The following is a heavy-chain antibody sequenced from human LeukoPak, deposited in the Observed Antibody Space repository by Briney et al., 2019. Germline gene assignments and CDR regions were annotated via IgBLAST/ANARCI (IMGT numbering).Heavy chain of an antibody. V-gene: IGHV3-23*01. D-gene: IGHD1-1*01. Sequence: GGSLRLSCVVSGFTFSSYAMSWVRQAPGKGLEWVSAISGSGGSTYYADSVKGRFTISRDNSKNTLYLQMNSLRAEDTAVYYCAKDGPGTTGGSFDYWGQGTLVTVSS. CDR1: GFTFSSYA. CDR3: AKDGPGTTGGSFDY. CDR2: ISGSGGST. J-gene: IGHJ4*02.